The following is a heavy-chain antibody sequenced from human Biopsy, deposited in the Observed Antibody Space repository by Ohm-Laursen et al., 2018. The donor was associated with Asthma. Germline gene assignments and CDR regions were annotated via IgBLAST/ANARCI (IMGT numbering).Heavy chain of an antibody. CDR3: TRGYSGTNRIVYYYSGMEV. D-gene: IGHD5-12*01. CDR1: VDSLASFINYA. J-gene: IGHJ6*02. Sequence: YSVKVSCKASVDSLASFINYAISWVRQAPRQGLEWMGRLIPVLGTADYAPMFEGRVTITADESTSTAYLELTSLRFEDTAVYYCTRGYSGTNRIVYYYSGMEVWGQGTTVTVSS. CDR2: LIPVLGTA. V-gene: IGHV1-69*11.